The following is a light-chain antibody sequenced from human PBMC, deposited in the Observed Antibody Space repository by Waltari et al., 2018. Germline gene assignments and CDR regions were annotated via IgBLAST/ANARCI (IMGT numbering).Light chain of an antibody. CDR3: QVWDSSSDWE. V-gene: IGLV3-21*02. CDR2: DDS. CDR1: NIGSKS. J-gene: IGLJ2*01. Sequence: TCGGRNIGSKSVHWYQQRPGQAPQLLVFDDSARPSGIPDRFAGSHSEDTATLTISRVEAGDEADYYCQVWDSSSDWEFGEGTKLTV.